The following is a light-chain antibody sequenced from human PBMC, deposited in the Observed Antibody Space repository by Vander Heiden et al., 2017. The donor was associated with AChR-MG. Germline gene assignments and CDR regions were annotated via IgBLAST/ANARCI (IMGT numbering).Light chain of an antibody. Sequence: ATQMTPSPSTLSASVGDRVTITCRASQGIRNDLGWYQQKPGKAPKLLIYAASSLQSGVPSRFSGSGSGTDFTLTISSLQPEDFATYYCRQYDNYPRTFGQRTKVEIK. CDR2: AAS. CDR1: QGIRND. J-gene: IGKJ1*01. CDR3: RQYDNYPRT. V-gene: IGKV1-6*01.